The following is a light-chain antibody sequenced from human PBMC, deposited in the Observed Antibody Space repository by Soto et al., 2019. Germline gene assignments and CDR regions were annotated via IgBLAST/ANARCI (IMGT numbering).Light chain of an antibody. CDR1: QSISNSY. CDR3: QQYGDSLLT. CDR2: HAS. V-gene: IGKV3-20*01. J-gene: IGKJ4*02. Sequence: ENVLTQSPGTLSLSPGERATLSCRASQSISNSYLAWYQQKPGQTPSLLIYHASNRATGIPVRFSGSGSGTDFTLPISRLEPEDFAVYYCQQYGDSLLTFGGGTKVEIK.